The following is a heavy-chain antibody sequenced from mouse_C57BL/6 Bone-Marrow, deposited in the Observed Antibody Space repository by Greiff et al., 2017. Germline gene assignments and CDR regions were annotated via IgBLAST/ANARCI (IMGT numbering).Heavy chain of an antibody. V-gene: IGHV14-4*01. J-gene: IGHJ3*01. Sequence: EVQLQQSGAELVRPGASVKLSCTASGFNIKDDYMHWVKQRPEQGLEWIGWIDPENGDTEYASKFQGKATITADTSSNTAYLQLSSLTSEDTAVYYCTIYGSSPVAYWGQGTLVTVSA. CDR3: TIYGSSPVAY. CDR1: GFNIKDDY. CDR2: IDPENGDT. D-gene: IGHD1-1*01.